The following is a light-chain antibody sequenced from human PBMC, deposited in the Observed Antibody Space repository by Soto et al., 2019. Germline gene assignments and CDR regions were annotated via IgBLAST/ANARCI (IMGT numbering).Light chain of an antibody. CDR3: QQYGSSPSWT. Sequence: EIVLTQSPGTLSLSPGERATLSCRASQSVSSSYLAWYQQKPGQAPRLLIYGASSRATGISDRFSGSGSGTDFTLTISRLEPEDFAVYYCQQYGSSPSWTFGQGTKVELE. CDR1: QSVSSSY. V-gene: IGKV3-20*01. J-gene: IGKJ1*01. CDR2: GAS.